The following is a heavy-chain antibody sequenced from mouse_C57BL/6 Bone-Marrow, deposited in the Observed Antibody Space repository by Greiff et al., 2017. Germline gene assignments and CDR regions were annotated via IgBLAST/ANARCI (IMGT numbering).Heavy chain of an antibody. Sequence: QVQLQQPGAELVRPGSSVKLSCKASGYTFTSYWMDWVKQRPGQGLEWIGNIYPSDSATHYTQKFKDKAKLTVDKSSSNAYMKLSSLTSEDSSVYYCAREGTTVVGAMDYWGQGTSVTVSS. D-gene: IGHD1-1*01. CDR1: GYTFTSYW. J-gene: IGHJ4*01. CDR3: AREGTTVVGAMDY. V-gene: IGHV1-61*01. CDR2: IYPSDSAT.